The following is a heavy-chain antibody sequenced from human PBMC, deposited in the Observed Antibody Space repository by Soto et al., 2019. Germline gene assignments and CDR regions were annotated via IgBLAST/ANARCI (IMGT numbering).Heavy chain of an antibody. J-gene: IGHJ3*02. Sequence: GESLKISCKGSGYSFTSYWIGWVRQMPGKGLGWMGIIYPGDSDTRYSPSFQGQVTISADKSISTAYLQWSSLKASDAAMYYCARPFSVYGGKQNHDAFDIWGQGTMVTVSS. CDR2: IYPGDSDT. CDR3: ARPFSVYGGKQNHDAFDI. CDR1: GYSFTSYW. V-gene: IGHV5-51*01. D-gene: IGHD4-17*01.